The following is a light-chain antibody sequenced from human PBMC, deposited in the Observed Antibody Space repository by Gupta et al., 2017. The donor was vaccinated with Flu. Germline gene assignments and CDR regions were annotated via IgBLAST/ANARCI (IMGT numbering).Light chain of an antibody. CDR2: GAS. V-gene: IGKV3-20*01. CDR3: QQECNSTIT. J-gene: IGKJ3*01. Sequence: GTLSLSPGERTTRSSGASQSISRSYLAWYQQKPGQAPRLLNYGASSRATGVPDRFSGSGSVTXFTLTIXSLEPEDFAVYYCQQECNSTITFGXGTKVDMK. CDR1: QSISRSY.